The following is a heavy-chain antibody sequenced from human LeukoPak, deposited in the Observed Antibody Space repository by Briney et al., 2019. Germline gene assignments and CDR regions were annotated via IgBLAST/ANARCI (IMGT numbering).Heavy chain of an antibody. CDR3: ARDNYDSSGPYYFDY. J-gene: IGHJ4*02. D-gene: IGHD3-22*01. CDR2: INHSGST. V-gene: IGHV4-34*01. CDR1: GGSFSGYC. Sequence: SETLSLTCAVYGGSFSGYCWSWIRQPPGKGLEWIGEINHSGSTNYNPSLKSRVTISVDTSKNQFSLKLSSVTAADTAVYYCARDNYDSSGPYYFDYWGQGTLVTVSS.